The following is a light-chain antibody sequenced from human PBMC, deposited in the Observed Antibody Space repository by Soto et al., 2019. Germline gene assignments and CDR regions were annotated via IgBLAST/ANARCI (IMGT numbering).Light chain of an antibody. CDR3: SSYGGSNNVV. Sequence: QSALSQPPSASGSPGQSVTISCTGTSSDVGGYNYVSWYQQDPGKAPKLMIYEVNKRPSGVPDRFSGSKSGNTASLTVSGLQPEDDSDYYCSSYGGSNNVVFGGGTKLTVL. CDR1: SSDVGGYNY. CDR2: EVN. V-gene: IGLV2-8*01. J-gene: IGLJ2*01.